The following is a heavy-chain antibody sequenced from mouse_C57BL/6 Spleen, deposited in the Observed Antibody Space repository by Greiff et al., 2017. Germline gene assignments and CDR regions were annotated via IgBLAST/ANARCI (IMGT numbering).Heavy chain of an antibody. D-gene: IGHD1-1*01. CDR3: AREDYGRSYYAMDY. CDR2: IDPNSGGP. CDR1: GYTFTSYW. Sequence: QVQLQQPGAELVKPGASVKLSCKASGYTFTSYWMHWVKPRPGRGLEWIGRIDPNSGGPKYNEKFKGKATLTVDKPSSTAYMQLSSLTSEDSAVYYCAREDYGRSYYAMDYWGQGTSVTVSS. J-gene: IGHJ4*01. V-gene: IGHV1-72*01.